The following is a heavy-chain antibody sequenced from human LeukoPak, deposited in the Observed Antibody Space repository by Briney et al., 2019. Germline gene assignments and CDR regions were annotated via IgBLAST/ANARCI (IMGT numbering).Heavy chain of an antibody. Sequence: GGSLRLSCAASGFTFSGHSMHWVRQAPGTGPEWVSYISSSGNLIYYADSVKGRFTISRDNAENSLYLQMDSLRAEDTALYYCARAVISYYMDVWGKGTTVVVSS. CDR1: GFTFSGHS. CDR3: ARAVISYYMDV. J-gene: IGHJ6*03. D-gene: IGHD3-16*02. CDR2: ISSSGNLI. V-gene: IGHV3-21*01.